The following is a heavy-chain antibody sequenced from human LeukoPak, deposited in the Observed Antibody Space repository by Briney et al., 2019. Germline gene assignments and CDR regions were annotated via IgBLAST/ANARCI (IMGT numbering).Heavy chain of an antibody. V-gene: IGHV3-23*01. CDR3: AIDGGLVPAAPKLS. D-gene: IGHD2-2*01. Sequence: RPGGSLRLSCAASGFIVSNNYMSWVRQAPGKGLAWVSAISAGGGSTYYADSVKGRFTISRDNSKNTLYLQMNDLRAEDTAIYYCAIDGGLVPAAPKLSWGQGTLVTVSS. CDR1: GFIVSNNY. J-gene: IGHJ5*02. CDR2: ISAGGGST.